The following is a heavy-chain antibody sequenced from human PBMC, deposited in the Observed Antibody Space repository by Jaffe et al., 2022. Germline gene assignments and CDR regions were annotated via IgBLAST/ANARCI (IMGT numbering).Heavy chain of an antibody. CDR3: AKGGYSGYDSWYYYYMDV. CDR1: GFTFSSYA. CDR2: ISGSGGST. V-gene: IGHV3-23*01. D-gene: IGHD5-12*01. Sequence: EVQLLESGGGLVQPGGSLRLSCAASGFTFSSYAMSWVRQAPGKGLEWVSAISGSGGSTYYADSVKGRFTISRDNSKNTLYLQMNSLRAEDTAVYYCAKGGYSGYDSWYYYYMDVWGKGTTVTVSS. J-gene: IGHJ6*03.